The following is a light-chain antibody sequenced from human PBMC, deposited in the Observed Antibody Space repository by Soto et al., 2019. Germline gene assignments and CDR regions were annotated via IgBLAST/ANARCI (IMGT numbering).Light chain of an antibody. J-gene: IGKJ1*01. CDR2: GAS. CDR3: QQYNNWPWT. CDR1: QSISDT. Sequence: EIVMTQSPATLSVSPMERGTPSCMASQSISDTLAWYQQKPGQAPRLLIHGASTRAPGFPARFSGSGSGTDFTLTISSLQSEDFAVYYCQQYNNWPWTFGQGTKVDIK. V-gene: IGKV3-15*01.